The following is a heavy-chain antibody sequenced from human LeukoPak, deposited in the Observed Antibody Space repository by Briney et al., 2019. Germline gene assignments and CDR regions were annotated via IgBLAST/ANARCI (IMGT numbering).Heavy chain of an antibody. D-gene: IGHD3-3*01. Sequence: ASVKVSCKASGGTFSSYAISWVRQAPGQGLEWMGEIIPIFGTANYAQKFQGRVTITADKSTSTAYMELSSLRSEDTAVYYCARGNYDFWSGYYFYWGQGTLVAVSS. J-gene: IGHJ4*02. V-gene: IGHV1-69*06. CDR2: IIPIFGTA. CDR3: ARGNYDFWSGYYFY. CDR1: GGTFSSYA.